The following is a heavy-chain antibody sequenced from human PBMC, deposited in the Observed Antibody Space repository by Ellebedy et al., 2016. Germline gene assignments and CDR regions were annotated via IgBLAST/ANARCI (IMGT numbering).Heavy chain of an antibody. V-gene: IGHV2-5*01. J-gene: IGHJ4*02. CDR1: GFSLTTSKVV. CDR3: AHRTTVTADDY. Sequence: SDPTLVKPTQTLTLTCSFSGFSLTTSKVVVGWIRQPPGKALEWLAFIYGNDDKRYSPSLKSRLTITKDTSKNEVVLTLTNMDPVDTATYYCAHRTTVTADDYWGQGTLVTVSS. D-gene: IGHD4-17*01. CDR2: IYGNDDK.